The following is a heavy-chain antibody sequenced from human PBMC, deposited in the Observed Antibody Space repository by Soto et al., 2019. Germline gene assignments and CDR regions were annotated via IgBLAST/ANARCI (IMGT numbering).Heavy chain of an antibody. CDR2: MSYDGTTK. J-gene: IGHJ4*02. V-gene: IGHV3-30-3*01. CDR3: AREVLWSRYFDY. Sequence: QVQLVESGGGVVQPGRSLRHSCAASGFIFSNYVMYWVRQAPGKGLEWVAFMSYDGTTKSYADSVKGRFTISRDNSQNTLYLQMNSLRPEDTGVYYCAREVLWSRYFDYWGQGTLVTVSS. D-gene: IGHD3-10*01. CDR1: GFIFSNYV.